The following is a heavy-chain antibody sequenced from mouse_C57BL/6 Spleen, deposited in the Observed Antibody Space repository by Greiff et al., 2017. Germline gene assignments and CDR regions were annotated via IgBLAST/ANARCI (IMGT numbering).Heavy chain of an antibody. V-gene: IGHV1-55*01. D-gene: IGHD1-1*01. J-gene: IGHJ2*01. CDR2: IYPGSGST. CDR1: GYTFTSYW. Sequence: QVQLQQSGAELVKPGASVKMSCKASGYTFTSYWITWVKQRPGQGLEWIGDIYPGSGSTNYNEKFKSKATLTVDTSSSTAYMQLSSLTSEDAAVYYCARGGSSLDYWGQGTTLTVSS. CDR3: ARGGSSLDY.